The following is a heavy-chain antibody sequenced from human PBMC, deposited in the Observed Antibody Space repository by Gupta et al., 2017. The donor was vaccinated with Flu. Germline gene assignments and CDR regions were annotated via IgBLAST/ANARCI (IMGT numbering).Heavy chain of an antibody. Sequence: SRVTISVDTSKNQFSLKLSSVTAADTAVYYCARENYDFWSGQKYYFDYWGQGTLVTVSS. V-gene: IGHV4-30-2*04. CDR3: ARENYDFWSGQKYYFDY. J-gene: IGHJ4*02. D-gene: IGHD3-3*01.